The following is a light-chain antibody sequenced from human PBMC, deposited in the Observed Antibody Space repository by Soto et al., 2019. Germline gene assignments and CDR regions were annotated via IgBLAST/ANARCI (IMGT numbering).Light chain of an antibody. CDR2: EVS. Sequence: ALTQPASVSGSPGQSITISCTGTSSDVGGYNYVSWYQQHPGKAPKLMIYEVSNRPSGVSNRFSGSKSGNTASLTISGLQAEDVADYYCSSYTSSSTLDVVFGGGTKLTVL. CDR3: SSYTSSSTLDVV. J-gene: IGLJ2*01. V-gene: IGLV2-14*01. CDR1: SSDVGGYNY.